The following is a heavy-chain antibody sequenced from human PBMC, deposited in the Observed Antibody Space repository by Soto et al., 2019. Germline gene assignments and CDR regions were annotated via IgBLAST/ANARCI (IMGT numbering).Heavy chain of an antibody. CDR3: ARGLVEIINSFGFDY. J-gene: IGHJ4*02. Sequence: QVQLVESGGGVDQPGRSLRLSCAASGFIFSDKSMHWVRQAPGKGLEWVALISYDGSIKYYADSVKGRFTISRDNSKNTLYLQMNSLRAEDTAVFYCARGLVEIINSFGFDYWGQGALVTVSS. CDR2: ISYDGSIK. CDR1: GFIFSDKS. V-gene: IGHV3-30-3*01. D-gene: IGHD3-22*01.